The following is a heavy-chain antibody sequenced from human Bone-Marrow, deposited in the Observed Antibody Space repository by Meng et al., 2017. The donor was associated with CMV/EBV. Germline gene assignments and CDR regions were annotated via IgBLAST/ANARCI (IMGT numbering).Heavy chain of an antibody. CDR3: ARAEAATGTYDP. CDR1: GGTFSSYA. CDR2: IIPILGIA. Sequence: SVKVSCKASGGTFSSYAISWVRQAPGQGLEWMGGIIPILGIANYAQKFQGRVTITADKSTSTAYMELSSLRSEDTAVYYCARAEAATGTYDPWGQGTLVTVSS. D-gene: IGHD1-1*01. J-gene: IGHJ5*02. V-gene: IGHV1-69*10.